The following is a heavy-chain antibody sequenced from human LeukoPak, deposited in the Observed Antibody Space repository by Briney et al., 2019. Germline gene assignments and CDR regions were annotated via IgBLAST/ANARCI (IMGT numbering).Heavy chain of an antibody. CDR3: ARRPEGYCSSTRCQNGVYYYYGMDV. V-gene: IGHV3-48*03. D-gene: IGHD2-2*01. Sequence: GGSLRLSCAAPGFTFSRSQMNWVRQAPGKGLEWVSYISSGGSNIYYADSVKGRFTISRDNAKNSLYLQMNSLTAEDTAVYYCARRPEGYCSSTRCQNGVYYYYGMDVWGQGTTVTVSS. CDR2: ISSGGSNI. J-gene: IGHJ6*02. CDR1: GFTFSRSQ.